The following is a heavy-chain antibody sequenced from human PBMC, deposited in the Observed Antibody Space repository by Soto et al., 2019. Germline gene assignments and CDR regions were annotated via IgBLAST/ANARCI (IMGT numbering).Heavy chain of an antibody. CDR3: AKALTMASPNWVDP. CDR2: IIPIFGTA. CDR1: GGPFSTYA. Sequence: QLVQSGAVVKKPGSSVKVSCKASGGPFSTYAISWVRQAPGQGLEWMGGIIPIFGTANYAQRFLGRVTITADDSTSTAYMELRSLTSDDTVVYYCAKALTMASPNWVDPWGQGTQVTVSS. D-gene: IGHD3-10*01. V-gene: IGHV1-69*01. J-gene: IGHJ5*02.